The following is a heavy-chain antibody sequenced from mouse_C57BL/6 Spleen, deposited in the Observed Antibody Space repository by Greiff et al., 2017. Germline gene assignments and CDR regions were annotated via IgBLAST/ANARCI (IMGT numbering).Heavy chain of an antibody. CDR3: ARTGTGAMDY. J-gene: IGHJ4*01. V-gene: IGHV5-15*01. D-gene: IGHD4-1*01. Sequence: EVKLMESGGGLVQPGGSLKLSCAASGFTFSDYGMAWVRQAPRKGPEWVAFISNLAYSIYYAEPVTGRFTISRENAKNPLLLEMSSLRSEYTAMYYCARTGTGAMDYWGQGTSVTVSS. CDR1: GFTFSDYG. CDR2: ISNLAYSI.